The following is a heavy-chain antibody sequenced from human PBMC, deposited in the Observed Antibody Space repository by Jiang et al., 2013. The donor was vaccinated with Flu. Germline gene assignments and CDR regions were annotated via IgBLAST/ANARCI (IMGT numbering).Heavy chain of an antibody. J-gene: IGHJ4*02. CDR3: ARGTPQWLVLYYFDY. CDR1: GYTFTSNY. CDR2: INPSGGST. Sequence: SGAEVKKPGASVRVSCRASGYTFTSNYMHWVRQAPGQGLEWMGIINPSGGSTNYAQKFQGRVTMTRDTSTTTLYMELSSLRSEDTAVYYCARGTPQWLVLYYFDYWGQGTLVTVSS. D-gene: IGHD6-19*01. V-gene: IGHV1-46*01.